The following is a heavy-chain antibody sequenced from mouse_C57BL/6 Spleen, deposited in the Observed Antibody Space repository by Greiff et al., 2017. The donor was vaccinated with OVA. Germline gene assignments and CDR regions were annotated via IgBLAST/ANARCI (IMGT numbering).Heavy chain of an antibody. CDR2: IHPNSGST. Sequence: QVQLQQPGAELVKPGASVKLSCKTSGYTFTSYWMHWVKQRPGQGLEWIGMIHPNSGSTNYNEKFKSKATLTVDKSSSTAYMQLSSLTSEDSAVYYCARDYSHYYYAMDYWGQGTSVTVSS. CDR3: ARDYSHYYYAMDY. J-gene: IGHJ4*01. D-gene: IGHD2-12*01. CDR1: GYTFTSYW. V-gene: IGHV1-64*01.